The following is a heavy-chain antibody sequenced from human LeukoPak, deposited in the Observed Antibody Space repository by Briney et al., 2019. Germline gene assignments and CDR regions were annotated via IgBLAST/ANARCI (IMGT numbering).Heavy chain of an antibody. Sequence: GRSLRLSCAASGFTFSSYAMHWVRQAPGKGLEWVAVISYDGSNKYYADSVKGRFTISRDNSKNTLYLQMNSLRAEDTAVYYCARASAAYFDYWGQGTLVTVSS. CDR3: ARASAAYFDY. V-gene: IGHV3-30-3*01. J-gene: IGHJ4*02. D-gene: IGHD2-2*01. CDR1: GFTFSSYA. CDR2: ISYDGSNK.